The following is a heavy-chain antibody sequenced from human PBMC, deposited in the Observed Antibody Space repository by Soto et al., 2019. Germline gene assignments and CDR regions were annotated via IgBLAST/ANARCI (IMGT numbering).Heavy chain of an antibody. CDR2: ISYDGSNK. CDR1: GFTFSSYA. CDR3: ARDKDSSGWYYYYYYYGMDV. J-gene: IGHJ6*02. Sequence: QVQLVESGGGVVQPGRSLRLSCAASGFTFSSYAMHWVRQAPGKGLEWVAVISYDGSNKYYADSVKGRFTISRDNSKNTLYLQMNSLRAEDTAVYYCARDKDSSGWYYYYYYYGMDVWGQGTTVAVSS. V-gene: IGHV3-30-3*01. D-gene: IGHD6-19*01.